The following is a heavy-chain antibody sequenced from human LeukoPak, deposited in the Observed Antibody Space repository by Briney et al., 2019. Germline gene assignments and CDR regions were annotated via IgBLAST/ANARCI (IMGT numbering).Heavy chain of an antibody. CDR1: GGSISSYY. V-gene: IGHV4-59*01. CDR3: ARWRIAAAPQPHFDL. D-gene: IGHD6-13*01. J-gene: IGHJ2*01. Sequence: SETLSLTCTVSGGSISSYYWSWIRQPPGKGLEWIGYIYYSGSTNYNPSLKSRVTISVDTSKNQFSLELSSVTAADTAVYYCARWRIAAAPQPHFDLWGRGTLVTVSS. CDR2: IYYSGST.